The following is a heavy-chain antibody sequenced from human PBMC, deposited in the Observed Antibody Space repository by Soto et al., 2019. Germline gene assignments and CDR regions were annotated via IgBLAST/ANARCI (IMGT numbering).Heavy chain of an antibody. CDR1: GFTFSSYW. V-gene: IGHV3-7*01. Sequence: EVQLVESGGGLVQPGGSLRLSCAASGFTFSSYWMSWVRQAPGKGLEWVANLKEDGSDMYYVDSVEGRFTISRDNAKNSLYLQMNSLRAEDTAVYYCATEVWVYYDFWSGYSDYWGQGTLVTVSS. J-gene: IGHJ4*02. D-gene: IGHD3-3*01. CDR2: LKEDGSDM. CDR3: ATEVWVYYDFWSGYSDY.